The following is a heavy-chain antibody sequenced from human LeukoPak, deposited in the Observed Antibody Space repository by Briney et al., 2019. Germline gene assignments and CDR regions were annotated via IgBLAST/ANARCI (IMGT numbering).Heavy chain of an antibody. Sequence: PSETLSLTCTVSGYSISSGYYWGWIRQPPGKGLEWIGSIYHSGNTYYNPSLKSRVTISVDTSKNQFSLKLSSVTAADTAVYYCARDLSGSYSDYWGQGTLVTVSS. V-gene: IGHV4-38-2*02. J-gene: IGHJ4*02. CDR3: ARDLSGSYSDY. CDR2: IYHSGNT. CDR1: GYSISSGYY. D-gene: IGHD1-26*01.